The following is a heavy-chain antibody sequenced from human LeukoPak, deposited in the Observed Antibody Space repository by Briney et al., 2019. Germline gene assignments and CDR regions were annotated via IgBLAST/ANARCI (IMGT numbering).Heavy chain of an antibody. CDR1: GFXFSSYW. D-gene: IGHD6-19*01. Sequence: GGSLRLSCAASGFXFSSYWISWVRQAPGKGLEWVANIKQDGSEKYYVDSVKGRFTISRDNAKNSLYLQMNSLRAEDTAMYYCARETSSGWYYFDYWGQGTLVTVSS. CDR2: IKQDGSEK. CDR3: ARETSSGWYYFDY. V-gene: IGHV3-7*05. J-gene: IGHJ4*02.